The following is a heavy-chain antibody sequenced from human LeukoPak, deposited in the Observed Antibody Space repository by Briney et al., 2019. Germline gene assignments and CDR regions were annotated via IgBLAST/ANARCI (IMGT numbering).Heavy chain of an antibody. J-gene: IGHJ4*02. D-gene: IGHD6-13*01. Sequence: AETLSLTCTVSGGSISSDTFYWGGIRQSPGKGLEWIGSIYYSGSTFYNPSLKSRVTISVDTSKNQFSLKLSSVTAADTAVYYCARLAAVGAGLDYWGQGTLVSVSS. V-gene: IGHV4-39*01. CDR2: IYYSGST. CDR1: GGSISSDTFY. CDR3: ARLAAVGAGLDY.